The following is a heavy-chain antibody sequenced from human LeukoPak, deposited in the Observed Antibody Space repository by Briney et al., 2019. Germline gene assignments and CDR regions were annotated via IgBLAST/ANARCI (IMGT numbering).Heavy chain of an antibody. J-gene: IGHJ4*02. CDR1: GFTFSSYA. Sequence: QTGGSLRLSCAASGFTFSSYAMSWVRQAPGKGLEWVSVIYSGGSTYYADSVKGRFTFSRDISKNTLYLQMNSLRAEDTAVYYCARAVSPQDYFDSWGQGTLVTVSS. V-gene: IGHV3-53*01. CDR3: ARAVSPQDYFDS. CDR2: IYSGGST.